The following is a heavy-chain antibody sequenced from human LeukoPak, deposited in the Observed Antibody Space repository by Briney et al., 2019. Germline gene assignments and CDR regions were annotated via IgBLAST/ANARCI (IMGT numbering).Heavy chain of an antibody. CDR3: ARVLRAAGPLDAFDI. D-gene: IGHD6-13*01. CDR1: GGTFSSYA. CDR2: IIPIFGTA. J-gene: IGHJ3*02. V-gene: IGHV1-69*05. Sequence: GASVKVSCKASGGTFSSYAISWVRQAPGQGLEWMGGIIPIFGTANYAQKFQGRVTITTDESTSTAYMELSSLRSEDTAVYYCARVLRAAGPLDAFDIWGQGTMVTVSS.